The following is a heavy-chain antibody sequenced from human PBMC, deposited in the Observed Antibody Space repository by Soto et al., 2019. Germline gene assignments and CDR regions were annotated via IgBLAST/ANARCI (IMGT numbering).Heavy chain of an antibody. Sequence: GESLKISCHGSGYIFANYWIGWVRQMPGRGLEWMGIIYAGDSDTKYSPSFQGQVTISADKSISTAYLQWSSLKASDTAMYYCASLPRGYCTSTTCHTAFDSWGQGTLVTVPQ. J-gene: IGHJ5*01. CDR3: ASLPRGYCTSTTCHTAFDS. CDR1: GYIFANYW. CDR2: IYAGDSDT. V-gene: IGHV5-51*01. D-gene: IGHD2-2*02.